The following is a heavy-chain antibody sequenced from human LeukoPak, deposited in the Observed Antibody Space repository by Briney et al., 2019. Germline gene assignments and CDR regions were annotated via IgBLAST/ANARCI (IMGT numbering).Heavy chain of an antibody. CDR2: ISSSSSYT. D-gene: IGHD6-19*01. CDR1: GFTFSDYY. CDR3: ASTGYSSGWTGLFGY. V-gene: IGHV3-11*03. Sequence: PGGSLRLSCAASGFTFSDYYMSWIRQAPGKGLEWVSYISSSSSYTNYADSVKGRFTISRDNAKNSLYPQMNSLTAEDTAVYYCASTGYSSGWTGLFGYWGQGTLVTVSS. J-gene: IGHJ4*02.